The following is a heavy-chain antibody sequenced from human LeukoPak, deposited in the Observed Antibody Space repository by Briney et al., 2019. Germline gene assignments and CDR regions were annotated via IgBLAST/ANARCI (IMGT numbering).Heavy chain of an antibody. CDR2: VKQDGSEK. D-gene: IGHD5-18*01. CDR1: GFIFGDYW. V-gene: IGHV3-7*01. J-gene: IGHJ4*02. CDR3: ARTVGYSYGYPYYFDF. Sequence: PGWSLRLSCAASGFIFGDYWMTWVRQAPGKGLEWVANVKQDGSEKNYVDSVKGRFSISRDNAKNSLFLQMNSLRAGDTAVYYCARTVGYSYGYPYYFDFWGQGTLVTVSS.